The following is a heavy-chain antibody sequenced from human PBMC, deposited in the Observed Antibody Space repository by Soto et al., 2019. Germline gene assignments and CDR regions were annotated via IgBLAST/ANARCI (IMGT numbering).Heavy chain of an antibody. CDR3: ARARYYYDSSGYNAFDI. J-gene: IGHJ3*02. Sequence: QVQLVESGGGVVQPGRSLRLSCAASGFTFGSYAMHWVRQAPGKGLEWVAVISYDGSNKYYADSVKGRFTISRDNSKNTLYLQMNSLRAEDTAVYYCARARYYYDSSGYNAFDIWGQGTMVTVSS. CDR1: GFTFGSYA. V-gene: IGHV3-30-3*01. CDR2: ISYDGSNK. D-gene: IGHD3-22*01.